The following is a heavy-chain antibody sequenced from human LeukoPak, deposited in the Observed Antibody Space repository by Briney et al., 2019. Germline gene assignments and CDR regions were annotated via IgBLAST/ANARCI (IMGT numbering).Heavy chain of an antibody. CDR2: FNPSGDTT. V-gene: IGHV1-46*01. CDR1: GYTFTVYY. Sequence: ASVKVSCKASGYTFTVYYIHWVRQAPGQGLEWVGIFNPSGDTTSYAQKFQGRVTVTRDTSTSTVHMELSGLRSEDTAVYYCARDQEGFDYWGQGTLVTVSS. J-gene: IGHJ4*02. CDR3: ARDQEGFDY.